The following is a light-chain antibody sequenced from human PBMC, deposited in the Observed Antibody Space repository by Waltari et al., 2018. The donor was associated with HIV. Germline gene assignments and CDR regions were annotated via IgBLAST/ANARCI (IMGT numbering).Light chain of an antibody. Sequence: DIQLTQSPSTLSASVGDRVTITCRASQSVSSWLAWYQQKPGKAPKLLVYLASTLQSGVSSRFSGSGSGTEFTLTISSLQSDDFATYYCQQYNYYSPWVFGQGTKVEIK. V-gene: IGKV1-5*03. CDR2: LAS. CDR3: QQYNYYSPWV. J-gene: IGKJ1*01. CDR1: QSVSSW.